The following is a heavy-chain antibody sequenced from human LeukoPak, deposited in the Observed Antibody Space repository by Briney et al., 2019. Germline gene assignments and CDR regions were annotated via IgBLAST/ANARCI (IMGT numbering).Heavy chain of an antibody. V-gene: IGHV3-23*01. CDR3: ARGIGGPDY. D-gene: IGHD4-23*01. Sequence: GGSLRLSCAASGFTFSSYALSWVRQAPGKGLEWLSVIRGSGDNTYYADSVKGRFSISRDNSKSTLYLQMNRLRAEDTAVYYCARGIGGPDYWGRGILVTVSS. CDR2: IRGSGDNT. J-gene: IGHJ4*02. CDR1: GFTFSSYA.